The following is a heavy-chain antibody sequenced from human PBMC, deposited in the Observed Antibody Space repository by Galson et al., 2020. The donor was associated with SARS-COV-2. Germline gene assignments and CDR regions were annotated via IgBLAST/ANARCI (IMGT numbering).Heavy chain of an antibody. CDR3: ARVFWPLASDFDY. CDR2: ISAYNGNT. V-gene: IGHV1-18*01. CDR1: GYTFTSYG. Sequence: ASVKVPRKASGYTFTSYGISWVRQATGQGLEGMGWISAYNGNTNYAQKLQGRVTMTTDTSTSTAYMELRSLRSDDTAVYYCARVFWPLASDFDYWGQGTLVTVSS. J-gene: IGHJ4*02. D-gene: IGHD3-3*01.